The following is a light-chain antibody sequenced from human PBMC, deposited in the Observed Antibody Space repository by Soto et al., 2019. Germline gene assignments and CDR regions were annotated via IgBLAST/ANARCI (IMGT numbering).Light chain of an antibody. Sequence: QSALTQPASVSGSPGQSITISCTGTSSDFAIYNYVSWYQQQPGKAPKLMIYQVTNRPSGVSNRFSGSRSGNTASLTISWLQAADEADYDCSSYTHSSNEVFGTGTKGTVL. CDR2: QVT. CDR1: SSDFAIYNY. V-gene: IGLV2-14*01. CDR3: SSYTHSSNEV. J-gene: IGLJ1*01.